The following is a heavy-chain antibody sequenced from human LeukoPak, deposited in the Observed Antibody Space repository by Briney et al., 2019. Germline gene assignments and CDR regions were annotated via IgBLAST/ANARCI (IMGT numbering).Heavy chain of an antibody. CDR2: INTNTGNP. CDR1: GYTFTSYA. CDR3: ARDGSRGGYDSFVDAFDI. Sequence: ASVKVSCKASGYTFTSYAMNWVRQAPGQGLEWMGWINTNTGNPTYAQGFTGRFVFSLDTSVSTAYLQISSLKAEDTAVYYCARDGSRGGYDSFVDAFDIWGQGTMVTVSS. D-gene: IGHD5-12*01. J-gene: IGHJ3*02. V-gene: IGHV7-4-1*02.